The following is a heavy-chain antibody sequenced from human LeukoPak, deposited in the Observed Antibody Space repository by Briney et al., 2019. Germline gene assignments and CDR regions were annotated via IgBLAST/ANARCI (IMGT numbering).Heavy chain of an antibody. CDR3: ARDRPGLDAEYFQH. Sequence: SQTLSLTCTVSGGSISSGGYYWSWIRQPPGKGLEWIGYIYHSGSTYYNPSLKSRVTISVDRSKNQFSLKLSSVTAADTAVYYCARDRPGLDAEYFQHWGQGTLVTVSS. CDR1: GGSISSGGYY. J-gene: IGHJ1*01. CDR2: IYHSGST. V-gene: IGHV4-30-2*01. D-gene: IGHD3/OR15-3a*01.